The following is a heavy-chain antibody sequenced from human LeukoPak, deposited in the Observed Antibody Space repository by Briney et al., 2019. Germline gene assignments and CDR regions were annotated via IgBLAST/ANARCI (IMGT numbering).Heavy chain of an antibody. Sequence: GGSLRLSCAASGFTFSSYAMHWVRQAPGKGLEWVAVISYDGSNKYYADSVKGRFTISRDNSKNTLYLQMNSLRAEDTAVYYCARDQRTYYYDSSGFPLNYWGQGTLVTVSS. D-gene: IGHD3-22*01. V-gene: IGHV3-30-3*01. CDR2: ISYDGSNK. CDR3: ARDQRTYYYDSSGFPLNY. CDR1: GFTFSSYA. J-gene: IGHJ4*02.